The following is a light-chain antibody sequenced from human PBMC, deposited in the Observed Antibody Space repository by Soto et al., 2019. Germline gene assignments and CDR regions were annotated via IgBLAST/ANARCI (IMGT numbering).Light chain of an antibody. J-gene: IGKJ5*01. CDR3: QQRSNWPIT. CDR2: DAS. CDR1: QSVSSN. V-gene: IGKV3-11*01. Sequence: EIVLTQSPATLSLSPGERATLSCRASQSVSSNLAWYQQKPGQGPRLLIYDASNRATGIPVRFSGSGSGTGFSLTISSLEPEDFAVYYCQQRSNWPITFGQGTRLEIK.